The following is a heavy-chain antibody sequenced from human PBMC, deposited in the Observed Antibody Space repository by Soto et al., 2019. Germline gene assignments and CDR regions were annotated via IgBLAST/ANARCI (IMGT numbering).Heavy chain of an antibody. Sequence: GGSQRLSCTASGFNFRSYARHWVRQAPGKGLGWVAVISYDGSNKYYADSVKGRFTISRDNSKNTLYLQMNSLRAEDTAVYYCARERWVLHSWYYYGMDVWGQGTTVTVS. D-gene: IGHD1-26*01. CDR3: ARERWVLHSWYYYGMDV. CDR2: ISYDGSNK. CDR1: GFNFRSYA. V-gene: IGHV3-30-3*01. J-gene: IGHJ6*02.